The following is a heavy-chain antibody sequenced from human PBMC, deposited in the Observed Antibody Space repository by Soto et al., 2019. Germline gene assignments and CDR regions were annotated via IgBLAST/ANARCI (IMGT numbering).Heavy chain of an antibody. V-gene: IGHV3-7*04. CDR1: GFIFSSYW. CDR2: IRQDANEK. CDR3: ARGMSLDY. Sequence: GGSLRLSCAASGFIFSSYWMSWARQAPGKGLEWVANIRQDANEKKYADSVKGRFTISRDNAKSSLYLQMNNLRAEDTAVYYCARGMSLDYWGQGILVTVSS. J-gene: IGHJ4*02.